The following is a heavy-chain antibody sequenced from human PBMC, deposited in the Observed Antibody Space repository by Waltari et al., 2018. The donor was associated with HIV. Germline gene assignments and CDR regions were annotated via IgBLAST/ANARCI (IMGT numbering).Heavy chain of an antibody. J-gene: IGHJ4*02. CDR2: ISSTSSFI. CDR1: VFTFNPFS. Sequence: EVQLVESGGGLVKQGGSLRLSCVVSVFTFNPFSMKWVRQAPGKGLEWVSSISSTSSFIYYADSVKGRFTISRDNGKNSLYLQINNLRVEDTAVYYCASEDFWSGPHNWGQGTLVTVSS. D-gene: IGHD3-3*01. CDR3: ASEDFWSGPHN. V-gene: IGHV3-21*01.